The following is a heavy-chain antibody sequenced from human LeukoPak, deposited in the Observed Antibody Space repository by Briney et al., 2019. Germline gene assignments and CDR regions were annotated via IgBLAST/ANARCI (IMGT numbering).Heavy chain of an antibody. V-gene: IGHV1-69*05. D-gene: IGHD6-6*01. CDR2: ISPILSTA. CDR3: ASVRSFYYYYMDV. J-gene: IGHJ6*03. Sequence: SVKVSCKASGGTFSSYAISWVRQAPGQGLEWMGGISPILSTANYAQKFQGRVTITRDESTSTAYMELSSLTSGDTAAYYCASVRSFYYYYMDVWGKGTTVIVSS. CDR1: GGTFSSYA.